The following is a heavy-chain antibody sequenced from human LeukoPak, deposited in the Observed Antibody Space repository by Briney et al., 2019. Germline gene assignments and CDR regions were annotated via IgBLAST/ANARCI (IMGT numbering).Heavy chain of an antibody. V-gene: IGHV3-23*01. J-gene: IGHJ3*02. CDR3: AKDSDRRYYDFWSGSIDI. CDR1: GFTFSSYA. D-gene: IGHD3-3*01. Sequence: GGSLRLSCAASGFTFSSYAMSWVRQAPGKGLEWVSAISGSGGSAYYADSVKGRFTISRDNSKNTLYLQMNSLRAEDTAVYYCAKDSDRRYYDFWSGSIDIWGQGTMVTVSS. CDR2: ISGSGGSA.